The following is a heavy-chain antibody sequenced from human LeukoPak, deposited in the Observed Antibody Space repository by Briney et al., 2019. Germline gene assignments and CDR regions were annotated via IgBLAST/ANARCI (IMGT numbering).Heavy chain of an antibody. V-gene: IGHV5-51*01. CDR1: GYSFSTYW. CDR2: IYPGDSDT. Sequence: GESLKISCKASGYSFSTYWIGWVRQMPGKGLEWMGIIYPGDSDTTYSPSFQGQVTISADKPISTAYLRWSSLKASDTAIYYCARHLTISCMDVWGQGTTVTVSS. CDR3: ARHLTISCMDV. J-gene: IGHJ6*02. D-gene: IGHD3-3*01.